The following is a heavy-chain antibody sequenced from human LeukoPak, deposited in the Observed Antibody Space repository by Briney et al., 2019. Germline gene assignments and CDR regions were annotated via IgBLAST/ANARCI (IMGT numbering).Heavy chain of an antibody. J-gene: IGHJ4*02. CDR3: ARVVVPTNFDY. CDR2: ISYSGST. V-gene: IGHV4-59*01. CDR1: GVSISSYY. D-gene: IGHD2-2*01. Sequence: SETLSLTCSVSGVSISSYYWSWVRQPPGKGLEWIGYISYSGSTNYNPSLKSRVTISLDTSKNQFSLRLSSMTAADTAVYYCARVVVPTNFDYWGQGTLVSVSS.